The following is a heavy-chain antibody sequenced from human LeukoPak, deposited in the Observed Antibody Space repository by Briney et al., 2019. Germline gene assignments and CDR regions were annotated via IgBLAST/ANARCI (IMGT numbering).Heavy chain of an antibody. CDR3: VRRFAS. V-gene: IGHV3-48*03. J-gene: IGHJ4*02. CDR1: GFTFSSYA. Sequence: PGRSLTLSCAASGFTFSSYAIHWVRQAPGKGLEWVSYISSSADTIYYADSVKGRFTISRDNAKNSLYLQMNSLRDEDTAVYYCVRRFASWGQGTLVTVSS. CDR2: ISSSADTI.